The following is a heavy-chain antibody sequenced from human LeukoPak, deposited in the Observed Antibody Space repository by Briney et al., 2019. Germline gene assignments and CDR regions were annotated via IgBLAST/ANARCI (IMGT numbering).Heavy chain of an antibody. V-gene: IGHV3-23*01. CDR3: AKEGAAGATTSAIDH. Sequence: GGSLRLSCAASGFTFTNYAMTWVRQAPGKGLEWVSSISNIGVGTYYADSVKGRFTISRDNSKNTLYLQMNSLRAEDSAIYYCAKEGAAGATTSAIDHWGQGTLVTVS. CDR2: ISNIGVGT. CDR1: GFTFTNYA. J-gene: IGHJ4*02. D-gene: IGHD1-26*01.